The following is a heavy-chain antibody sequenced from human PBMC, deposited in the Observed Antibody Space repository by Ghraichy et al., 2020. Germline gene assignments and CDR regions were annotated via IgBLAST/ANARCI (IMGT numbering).Heavy chain of an antibody. J-gene: IGHJ2*01. Sequence: GGSLRLSCAASGFTFSNYWMHWVGQPPGEGLVWVSRIKGDGSYKNSADSVRGRFTISRDNALNKLHLQMDSLRVEDTAVYYCVRDGDRWYFDRWGRGTLVTVSS. V-gene: IGHV3-74*01. CDR1: GFTFSNYW. CDR2: IKGDGSYK. CDR3: VRDGDRWYFDR. D-gene: IGHD7-27*01.